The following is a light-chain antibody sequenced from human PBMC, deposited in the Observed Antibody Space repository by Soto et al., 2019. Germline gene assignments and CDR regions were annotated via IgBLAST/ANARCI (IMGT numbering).Light chain of an antibody. V-gene: IGLV2-14*01. Sequence: QSALTQPASVSGSPGQSITISCTGTSSDIGGYNYVSWYQQHPGKAPKLMIYEVNNRPSGVSSRFSGSKSGNTASLTISGLQAEDEADYYCSSYTTGTTIIVFGGVTKLTVL. J-gene: IGLJ2*01. CDR3: SSYTTGTTIIV. CDR1: SSDIGGYNY. CDR2: EVN.